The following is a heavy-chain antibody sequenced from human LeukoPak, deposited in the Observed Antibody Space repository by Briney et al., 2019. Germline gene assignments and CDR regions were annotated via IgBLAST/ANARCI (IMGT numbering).Heavy chain of an antibody. Sequence: GASVKVSCKVSGYTLTELSMHWVRQAPGKGLEWMGGFDPEDGETIYAQKFQGRVTMTEDTSTGTAYMELSSLRSEDTAVYYCATVSYCGGDCFPGFQHWGQGTLVTVSS. D-gene: IGHD2-21*02. CDR2: FDPEDGET. CDR1: GYTLTELS. V-gene: IGHV1-24*01. CDR3: ATVSYCGGDCFPGFQH. J-gene: IGHJ1*01.